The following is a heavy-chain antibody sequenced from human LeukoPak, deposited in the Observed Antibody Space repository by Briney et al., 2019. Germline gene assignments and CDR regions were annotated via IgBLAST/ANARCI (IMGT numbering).Heavy chain of an antibody. J-gene: IGHJ4*02. CDR2: ISGSGGTT. CDR1: GFTFSSCV. Sequence: GGSLRLSCAASGFTFSSCVMSWVRQAPGKGLEWVSGISGSGGTTYYADSVKGRFTISRDNSKNTLYLEMNSLRAEDTAVYYCAKDGDQVTVTKLDYWGQGTLVTVSS. CDR3: AKDGDQVTVTKLDY. V-gene: IGHV3-23*01. D-gene: IGHD4-17*01.